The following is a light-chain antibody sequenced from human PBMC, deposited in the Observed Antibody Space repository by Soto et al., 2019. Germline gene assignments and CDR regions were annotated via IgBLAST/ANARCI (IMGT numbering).Light chain of an antibody. CDR1: QTINNN. CDR3: QQYNNWWP. CDR2: GAS. V-gene: IGKV3-15*01. J-gene: IGKJ1*01. Sequence: VMTQAPATLSVSPGERATLSCRASQTINNNVAWYQLKDGQVPRLVIYGASTRATDIPARFSGSGSGTEFTLTISSLQSEDFAVYYCQQYNNWWPFGQGTKVDNK.